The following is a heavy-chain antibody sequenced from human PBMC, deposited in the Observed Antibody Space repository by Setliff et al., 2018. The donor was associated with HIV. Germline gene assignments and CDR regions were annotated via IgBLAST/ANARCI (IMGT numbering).Heavy chain of an antibody. Sequence: PSETLSLTCAVSGYSISSGYYWGWIRQPPGKGLEWIGSIYHSGSTYYNPSLKGRVTISVDTSKNQFSLKLSSVTAADTAVYYCARWGSGYDSGVDYWGQGTLVTVSA. D-gene: IGHD5-12*01. J-gene: IGHJ4*02. CDR2: IYHSGST. CDR1: GYSISSGYY. CDR3: ARWGSGYDSGVDY. V-gene: IGHV4-38-2*01.